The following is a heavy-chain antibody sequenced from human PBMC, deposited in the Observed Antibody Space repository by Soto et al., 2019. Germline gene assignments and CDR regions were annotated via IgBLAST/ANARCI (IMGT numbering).Heavy chain of an antibody. D-gene: IGHD3-3*01. CDR2: IFQSVTT. V-gene: IGHV4-34*02. CDR1: GGSFNDYW. CDR3: ARGRSYTWTF. J-gene: IGHJ4*02. Sequence: QVQVQQWGAGLLKPSETLSLTCAVYGGSFNDYWWSWIRQSPGGGLEWIGEIFQSVTTNYNPSLKSRVPMSIATSTSQVSLKLTSVSAADTATYYCARGRSYTWTFGGQGSLVAVSS.